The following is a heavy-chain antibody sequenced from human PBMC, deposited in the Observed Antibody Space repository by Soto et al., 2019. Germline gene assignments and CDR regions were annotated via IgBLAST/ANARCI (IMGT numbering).Heavy chain of an antibody. CDR1: GGSISSGDYY. V-gene: IGHV4-30-4*01. CDR2: IYYSGST. Sequence: NPSETLSLTCTVSGGSISSGDYYWSWIRQPPGKGLEWIGYIYYSGSTYYNPSLKSRVTISVDTSKNQFSLKLSSVTAADTAVYYCARDAGPWGRNDSSKDWLDPWGQGTLVTVSS. D-gene: IGHD3-22*01. CDR3: ARDAGPWGRNDSSKDWLDP. J-gene: IGHJ5*02.